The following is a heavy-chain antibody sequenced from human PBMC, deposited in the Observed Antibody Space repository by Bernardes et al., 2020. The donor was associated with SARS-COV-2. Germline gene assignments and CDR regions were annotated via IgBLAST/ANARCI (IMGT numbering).Heavy chain of an antibody. CDR3: GREREFRSGWYEFDY. J-gene: IGHJ4*02. CDR1: GDSVSSSSSS. Sequence: SQTLSLTCVISGDSVSSSSSSWSWIRQSPSRGLEWLGRTYYRSKWRNDYAESVKGRITINPDTSKNQVSLQLKYVTPEDTAVYYCGREREFRSGWYEFDYWGQGTLVTVSS. CDR2: TYYRSKWRN. V-gene: IGHV6-1*01. D-gene: IGHD6-19*01.